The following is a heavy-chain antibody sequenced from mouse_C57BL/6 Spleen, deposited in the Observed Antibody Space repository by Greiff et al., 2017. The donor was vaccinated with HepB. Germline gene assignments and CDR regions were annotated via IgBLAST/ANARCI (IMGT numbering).Heavy chain of an antibody. J-gene: IGHJ3*01. Sequence: VQLQQSGAELVRPGASVTLSCKASGYTFTDYEMHWVKQTPVHGLEWIGAIDPETGGTAYNQKFKGKAILTADKSSSTAYMELRSLTSEDSAVYYCTFLYYGNYKAWFAYWGQGTLVTVSA. D-gene: IGHD2-1*01. CDR3: TFLYYGNYKAWFAY. CDR2: IDPETGGT. V-gene: IGHV1-15*01. CDR1: GYTFTDYE.